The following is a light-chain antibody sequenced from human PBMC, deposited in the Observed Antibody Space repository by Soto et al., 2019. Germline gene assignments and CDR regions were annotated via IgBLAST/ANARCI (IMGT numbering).Light chain of an antibody. CDR2: RNN. V-gene: IGLV1-47*01. CDR3: TAWDDSFCGYV. J-gene: IGLJ1*01. CDR1: SSNIGDNY. Sequence: QSVLTQPPSASGTPGQKVTISCSGSSSNIGDNYVYWHQQLPGTAPKLLIYRNNQRPSGVPDRFSGSKSGTSASLAISGLRSEDEADYYCTAWDDSFCGYVFGSVTKVAVL.